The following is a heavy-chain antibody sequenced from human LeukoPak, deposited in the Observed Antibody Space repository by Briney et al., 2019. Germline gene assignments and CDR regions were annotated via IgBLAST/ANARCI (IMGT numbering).Heavy chain of an antibody. CDR1: GFTFSSYA. D-gene: IGHD3-3*01. J-gene: IGHJ4*02. V-gene: IGHV3-23*01. CDR2: ISGSGGST. CDR3: VKDDRSNYDFWSGYYYFDY. Sequence: GGSLRLSCAASGFTFSSYAMSWVRQAPGKGLEWVSAISGSGGSTYYADSVKGRFTISRDNSKNTLYLQMNSLRAEDTAVYYCVKDDRSNYDFWSGYYYFDYWGQGTLVTVSS.